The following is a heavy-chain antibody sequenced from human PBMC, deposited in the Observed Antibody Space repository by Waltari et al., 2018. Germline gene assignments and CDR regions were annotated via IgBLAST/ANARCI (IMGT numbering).Heavy chain of an antibody. CDR2: NYTSGST. D-gene: IGHD1-1*01. Sequence: QVQLQASGPGLVTPSESLSLACTVSGGSIRSYYWSLLRQPPGKGLEWSGYNYTSGSTNYNPALKGRVTISGDTSKSQFSLKLSWVTAADTAVYYCARVLVGRGVPRWFDPWGQGTLVTVSS. CDR3: ARVLVGRGVPRWFDP. J-gene: IGHJ5*02. CDR1: GGSIRSYY. V-gene: IGHV4-4*09.